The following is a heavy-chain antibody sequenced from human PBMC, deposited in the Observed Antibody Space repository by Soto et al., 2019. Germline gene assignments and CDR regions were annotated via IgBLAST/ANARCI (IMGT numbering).Heavy chain of an antibody. J-gene: IGHJ3*01. CDR2: INPSDVST. CDR1: GYTFTSYY. Sequence: QVQLVQSGAEVKKPGASVKLSCKTSGYTFTSYYIHWVRQAPGQGLEWVAIINPSDVSTSTTQKFRGRVTVTRDMSTSTVYMDLSSLRSEDTAVYYCALNAFDFWRQGTMVTVSS. CDR3: ALNAFDF. V-gene: IGHV1-46*01.